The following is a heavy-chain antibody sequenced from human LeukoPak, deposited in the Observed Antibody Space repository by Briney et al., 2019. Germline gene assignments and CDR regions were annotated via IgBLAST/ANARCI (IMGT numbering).Heavy chain of an antibody. Sequence: GGSLRLSCAASGFTFRSYAMSWVRQAPGKGLEWVSAISDSDSGTYYADSVKGRFTISRDNSKNTLYLQMNSLRAEDTAVYYCAKVPWDSGSYYSDYWGQGTLVTVSS. CDR1: GFTFRSYA. J-gene: IGHJ4*02. CDR3: AKVPWDSGSYYSDY. D-gene: IGHD3-10*01. V-gene: IGHV3-23*01. CDR2: ISDSDSGT.